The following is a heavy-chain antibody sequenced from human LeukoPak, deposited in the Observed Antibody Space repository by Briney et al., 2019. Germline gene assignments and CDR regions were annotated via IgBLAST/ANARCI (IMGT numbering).Heavy chain of an antibody. Sequence: RSGGSLRLSCAASGFTVSSNYMSWVRQAPGKGLEWVSVIYSGGSTYYADSVKGRFTISRDNSKNTLYLQMNSLRAEDTAVYYCARSSRDWFDPWGPGNLVTVSS. CDR1: GFTVSSNY. V-gene: IGHV3-53*01. CDR2: IYSGGST. J-gene: IGHJ5*02. D-gene: IGHD3-10*01. CDR3: ARSSRDWFDP.